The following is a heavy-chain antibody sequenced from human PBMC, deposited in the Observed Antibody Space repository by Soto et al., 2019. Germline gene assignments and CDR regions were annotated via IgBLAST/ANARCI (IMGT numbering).Heavy chain of an antibody. CDR3: VKEGTMAPRYWFGA. D-gene: IGHD3-3*01. Sequence: DVQVVESGGGLIQPGGSLRLSCSGSGFTFSSFLMHWVRQAPGKGLEYVAGISDSGGSTYYADSVQGRFTISRDSSTLYLQMSGLRPEDTALYYCVKEGTMAPRYWFGAWGQGTLVTVSS. V-gene: IGHV3-64D*06. CDR2: ISDSGGST. CDR1: GFTFSSFL. J-gene: IGHJ5*02.